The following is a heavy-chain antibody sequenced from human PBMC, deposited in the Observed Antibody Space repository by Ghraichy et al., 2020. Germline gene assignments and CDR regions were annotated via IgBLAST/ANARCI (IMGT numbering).Heavy chain of an antibody. CDR2: ISYSGAST. Sequence: GGSLRLSCAASGFTFSTSAMSWVRQAPGKGLEWVSGISYSGASTYYADFVKGRFAISRDNSKNTVYLQMNSLRAEDTALYYCAKGSLWGQGTLVTVSS. V-gene: IGHV3-23*01. J-gene: IGHJ4*02. CDR3: AKGSL. CDR1: GFTFSTSA.